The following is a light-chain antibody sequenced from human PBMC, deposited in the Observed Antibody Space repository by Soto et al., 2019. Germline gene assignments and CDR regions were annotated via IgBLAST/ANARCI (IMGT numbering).Light chain of an antibody. CDR1: SSNIGAGYD. V-gene: IGLV1-40*01. Sequence: QSVLTQPPSVSGAPGQRVTISCTGSSSNIGAGYDVHWYKQLPGTAPKLLIYGNSNLPSGVPDRFSGSKSGTSASLAITGLQAEDEADYYCQSYDSSLSGSGVFGTGTKLTVL. CDR3: QSYDSSLSGSGV. J-gene: IGLJ1*01. CDR2: GNS.